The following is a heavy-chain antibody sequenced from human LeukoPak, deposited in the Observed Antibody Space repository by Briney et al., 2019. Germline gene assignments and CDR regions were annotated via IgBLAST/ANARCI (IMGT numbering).Heavy chain of an antibody. Sequence: PGGSLRLSCAASGFTFSSYSMNWVRQAPGKGLEWVSSISSSSSYIYYADSVKGRFTISRDNAKNSLYLQMNSLKTEDTAVYYCTTVSWTQLWYYYYYGMDVWGQGTTVTVSS. CDR1: GFTFSSYS. CDR3: TTVSWTQLWYYYYYGMDV. D-gene: IGHD5-18*01. CDR2: ISSSSSYI. J-gene: IGHJ6*02. V-gene: IGHV3-21*03.